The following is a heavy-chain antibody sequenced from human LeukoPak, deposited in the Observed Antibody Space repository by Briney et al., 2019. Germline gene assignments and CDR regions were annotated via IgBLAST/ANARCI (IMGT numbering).Heavy chain of an antibody. CDR1: GGTFSSYA. V-gene: IGHV1-69*06. CDR3: AREGDCSSTSCYGGEGGDY. J-gene: IGHJ4*02. Sequence: GSSVKVSCKASGGTFSSYAISWVRQAPGQGLEWMGGIIPIFGTANYAQKFQGRVTITADKSTSTAYMELSSLRSEDTAVYYCAREGDCSSTSCYGGEGGDYWGQGTLVTVSS. CDR2: IIPIFGTA. D-gene: IGHD2-2*01.